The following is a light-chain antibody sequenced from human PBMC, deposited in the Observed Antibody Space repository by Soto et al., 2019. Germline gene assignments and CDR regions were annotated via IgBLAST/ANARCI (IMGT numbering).Light chain of an antibody. CDR3: SSYTGSSTLV. J-gene: IGLJ2*01. CDR1: SSDVGGYNY. V-gene: IGLV2-14*03. Sequence: QSVLTQPASVSGSPGQSITISCAGTSSDVGGYNYVSWYQQHPGKAPKLIIYDVTYRPSGVSNRFSGSKSGTTASLTISGLQAEDEADYYCSSYTGSSTLVFGGGTKLTVL. CDR2: DVT.